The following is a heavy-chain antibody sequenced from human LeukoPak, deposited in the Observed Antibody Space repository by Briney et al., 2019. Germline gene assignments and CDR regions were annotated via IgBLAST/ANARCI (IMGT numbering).Heavy chain of an antibody. Sequence: GSLRLSCAASGITFSSYWMSWVRQAPGKGLEWVAVISYDGSNKYYADSVKGRFTISRDNSKNTLYLQMNSLRAEDTAVYYCARDGSIAALLGAFDIWGQGTMVTVSS. D-gene: IGHD6-6*01. V-gene: IGHV3-30*03. CDR2: ISYDGSNK. J-gene: IGHJ3*02. CDR1: GITFSSYW. CDR3: ARDGSIAALLGAFDI.